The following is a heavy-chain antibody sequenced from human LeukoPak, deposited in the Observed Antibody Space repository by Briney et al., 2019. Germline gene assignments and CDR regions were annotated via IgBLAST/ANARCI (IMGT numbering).Heavy chain of an antibody. CDR1: GGSISSGGYY. D-gene: IGHD3-22*01. J-gene: IGHJ3*02. CDR2: IYHSGST. V-gene: IGHV4-30-2*01. Sequence: SQTLSLTCTVSGGSISSGGYYWSWIRQPPGKGLEWIGYIYHSGSTYYNPSLKSRVTISVDRSKNQFSLKLSSVTAADTAVYYCARAVRSGYYLVHDAFDIWGQGTMVTVSS. CDR3: ARAVRSGYYLVHDAFDI.